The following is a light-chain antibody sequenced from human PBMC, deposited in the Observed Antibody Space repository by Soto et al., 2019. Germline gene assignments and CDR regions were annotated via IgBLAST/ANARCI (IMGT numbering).Light chain of an antibody. CDR3: SSYTSSSTRL. J-gene: IGLJ2*01. CDR1: SSDVVIYNY. V-gene: IGLV2-14*01. Sequence: QSALTQPASVSGSPGQSITISCTGTSSDVVIYNYVSWYQQHPGKAPKLMIYDVSNRPSGVSNRFSGSKSGNTASLTISGLQTEDEADYYCSSYTSSSTRLFGGGTKVTVL. CDR2: DVS.